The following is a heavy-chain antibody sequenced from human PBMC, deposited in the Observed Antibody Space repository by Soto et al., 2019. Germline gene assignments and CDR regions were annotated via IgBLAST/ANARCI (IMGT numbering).Heavy chain of an antibody. Sequence: QVQLQESGPGLVKPSGTLSLTCAVSSGSISSSNWWNWVRQPPGKGLEWIGEIYHSGSTNYNPSLTSRVTISVDKSKNQFSLKLSSVTAADTAVYYCAASQLLLGGHHYWGQGTLVTVSS. J-gene: IGHJ4*02. CDR1: SGSISSSNW. V-gene: IGHV4-4*02. CDR2: IYHSGST. CDR3: AASQLLLGGHHY. D-gene: IGHD1-1*01.